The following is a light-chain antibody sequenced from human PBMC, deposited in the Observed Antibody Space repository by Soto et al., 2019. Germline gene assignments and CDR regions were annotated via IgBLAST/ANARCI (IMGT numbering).Light chain of an antibody. CDR3: QSYDSSLSGYV. V-gene: IGLV1-40*01. Sequence: QSVLTQPPSVSGAPGQWVTISCTGSSSNIGAGYDVYWYQQLPGTVPKLLIYGNHNRPSGVPDRFSGSKSGTSASLAISGLQSQDEADYYCQSYDSSLSGYVFGIGTKLTVL. CDR1: SSNIGAGYD. J-gene: IGLJ1*01. CDR2: GNH.